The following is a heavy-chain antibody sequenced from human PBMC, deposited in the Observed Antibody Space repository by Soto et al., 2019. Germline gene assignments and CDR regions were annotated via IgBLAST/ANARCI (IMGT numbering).Heavy chain of an antibody. V-gene: IGHV3-49*04. CDR2: IRSKAYGGTT. J-gene: IGHJ6*02. CDR3: TRDELRYFDWLLPYYYGMDV. D-gene: IGHD3-9*01. Sequence: GGSLRLSCTASGFTFGDYAMSWVRQAPGKGLEWVGFIRSKAYGGTTEYAASVKGRFTISRDDSKSIAYLQMNSLKTEDTAVYYCTRDELRYFDWLLPYYYGMDVWGQGTTVTV. CDR1: GFTFGDYA.